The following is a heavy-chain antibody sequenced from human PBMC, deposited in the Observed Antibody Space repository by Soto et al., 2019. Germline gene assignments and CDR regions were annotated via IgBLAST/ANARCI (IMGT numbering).Heavy chain of an antibody. J-gene: IGHJ1*01. D-gene: IGHD2-15*01. CDR2: IYSGGST. V-gene: IGHV3-66*01. Sequence: GGSLRLSCAASGFTVSSNYMSWVRQAPGKGLEWVSVIYSGGSTYYADSVKGRFTISRDNSKNTLYLQMNSLRAEDTAVYYCARSLALGSPGSQRGYFQHWGQGTLVTVSS. CDR1: GFTVSSNY. CDR3: ARSLALGSPGSQRGYFQH.